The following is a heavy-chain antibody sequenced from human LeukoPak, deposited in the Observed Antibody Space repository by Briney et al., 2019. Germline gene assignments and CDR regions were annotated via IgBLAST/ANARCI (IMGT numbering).Heavy chain of an antibody. D-gene: IGHD6-13*01. CDR3: AKYSSSSNYYYGMDV. V-gene: IGHV3-11*03. Sequence: PGGSLRLSCAASGFSFSDYYMNRIRQAPGKGLEWVSYISGSSTHTNYADSVKGRFTISRDNAKNSLYLQMNSLRAEDTAVYYCAKYSSSSNYYYGMDVWGQGTTVTVSS. CDR2: ISGSSTHT. CDR1: GFSFSDYY. J-gene: IGHJ6*02.